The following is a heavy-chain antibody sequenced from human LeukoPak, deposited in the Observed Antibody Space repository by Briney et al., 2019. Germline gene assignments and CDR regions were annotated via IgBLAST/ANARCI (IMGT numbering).Heavy chain of an antibody. CDR2: IYYSGST. D-gene: IGHD3-10*01. CDR3: AGLYGSGSYYGY. J-gene: IGHJ4*02. V-gene: IGHV4-59*04. CDR1: GFTFSSYSMN. Sequence: GSLRLSCAASGFTFSSYSMNWVRQAPGKGLEWIGNIYYSGSTYYKPSLKSRVTISVDTSKNQFSLKLSSVTAADTAVYYCAGLYGSGSYYGYWGQGTLVTVSS.